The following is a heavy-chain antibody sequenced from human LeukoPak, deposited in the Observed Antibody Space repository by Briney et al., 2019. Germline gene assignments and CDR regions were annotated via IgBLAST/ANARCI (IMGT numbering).Heavy chain of an antibody. CDR3: ARDPGSSWYGMDV. V-gene: IGHV3-30*04. Sequence: PGGSLRLSCAASGFTFSSYAMHWVRQAPGKGLEWVAVISYDGSNKYYADSVKGRFTISRDNSKNTLYLQMNSLRAEDTAVYYCARDPGSSWYGMDVWGQGTTVTVSS. CDR1: GFTFSSYA. CDR2: ISYDGSNK. D-gene: IGHD6-13*01. J-gene: IGHJ6*02.